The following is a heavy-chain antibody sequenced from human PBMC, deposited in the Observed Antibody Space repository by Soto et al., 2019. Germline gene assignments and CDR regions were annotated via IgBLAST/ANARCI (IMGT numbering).Heavy chain of an antibody. CDR2: IYWDDDK. D-gene: IGHD2-21*02. J-gene: IGHJ6*02. Sequence: GSGPTLVNPTQTLTLTCTFSAFSLSTGGVGVGWNRQPPGKALEWLALIYWDDDKRYSPSLRSRLTITKDTSKNQVVLTMTNMDPVDTATYYCIQSRCGGDCLQSYASYYYYGMDVWGQGTTVTVS. V-gene: IGHV2-5*02. CDR3: IQSRCGGDCLQSYASYYYYGMDV. CDR1: AFSLSTGGVG.